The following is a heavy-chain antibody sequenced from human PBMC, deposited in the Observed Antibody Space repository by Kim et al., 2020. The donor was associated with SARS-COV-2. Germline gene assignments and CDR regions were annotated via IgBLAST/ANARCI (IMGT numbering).Heavy chain of an antibody. CDR2: ITGSGDST. J-gene: IGHJ4*02. Sequence: GGSLRLSCTASGFTFSSYAMSWVRQAPGKGLEWVSDITGSGDSTYSTDSVKGRFAISRDNYKNTLYLQMNSLRAEDAAVYYCAKGSRSSGYYVDNWGQGTLVTVSS. CDR3: AKGSRSSGYYVDN. V-gene: IGHV3-23*01. D-gene: IGHD3-22*01. CDR1: GFTFSSYA.